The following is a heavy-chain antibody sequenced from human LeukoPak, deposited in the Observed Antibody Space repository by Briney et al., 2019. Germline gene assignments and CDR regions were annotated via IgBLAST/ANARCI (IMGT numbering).Heavy chain of an antibody. J-gene: IGHJ6*03. Sequence: SETLSLTCTVSGDSISSGDYYWGWIRQPPGKGLEWIGSIYYSGSTYYNPSLKSRVTISVDTSKNQFSLKLSSVTAADTAVYYCARQPGDYYYYYYMDVWGKGTTVTISS. CDR3: ARQPGDYYYYYYMDV. D-gene: IGHD3-10*01. CDR2: IYYSGST. V-gene: IGHV4-39*01. CDR1: GDSISSGDYY.